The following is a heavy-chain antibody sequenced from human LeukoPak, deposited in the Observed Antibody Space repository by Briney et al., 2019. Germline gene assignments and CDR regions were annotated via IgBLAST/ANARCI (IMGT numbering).Heavy chain of an antibody. CDR3: ARGVRWLRLCYFDD. CDR1: DGSISGAY. V-gene: IGHV4-59*01. J-gene: IGHJ4*02. CDR2: ISFSGST. Sequence: SETLSLTCTVSDGSISGAYWNWIRQPPGKGLEWIGYISFSGSTNYNPSLKSRITISLDKSKNQFSLRLNSVTAADTAVYYCARGVRWLRLCYFDDWGQGTLVTVSS. D-gene: IGHD5-24*01.